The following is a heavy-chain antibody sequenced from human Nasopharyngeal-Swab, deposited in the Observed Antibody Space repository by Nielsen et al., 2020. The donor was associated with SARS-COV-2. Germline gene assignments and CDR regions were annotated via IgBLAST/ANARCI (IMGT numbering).Heavy chain of an antibody. CDR3: ARGPGFGGSIAAH. J-gene: IGHJ3*01. CDR1: GGSFSGYY. V-gene: IGHV4-34*01. CDR2: INHSGST. D-gene: IGHD6-6*01. Sequence: SDTLSLTCAVYGGSFSGYYWSWIRQPPGKGLEWSGEINHSGSTNYNPSLKSRVTISVDTSKNQFSLKLSSVTAADTAVYHCARGPGFGGSIAAHWGQGTMVTVSS.